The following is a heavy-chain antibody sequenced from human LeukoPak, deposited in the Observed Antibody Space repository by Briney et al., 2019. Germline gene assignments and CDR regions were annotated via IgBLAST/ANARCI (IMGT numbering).Heavy chain of an antibody. J-gene: IGHJ4*02. CDR1: GFTFSSYA. D-gene: IGHD1-26*01. V-gene: IGHV3-23*01. Sequence: GGSLRLSCAASGFTFSSYAMSWVRQAPGKGLEWVSAISGSGGSTYYADSVKGRFAISRDNSKNALYLRMNSLRAEDTAVYYCAKAPTGGSYLGDYWGQGTLVTVSS. CDR3: AKAPTGGSYLGDY. CDR2: ISGSGGST.